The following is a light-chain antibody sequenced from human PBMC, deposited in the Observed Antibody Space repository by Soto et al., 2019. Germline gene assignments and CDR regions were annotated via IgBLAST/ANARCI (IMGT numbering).Light chain of an antibody. V-gene: IGKV1-33*01. J-gene: IGKJ5*01. CDR3: QQYDSLPIP. CDR2: DAS. Sequence: IQVTQSHTSLSASVGDIVTITCPARQDIRYYLNWFQQKPGKAPKVLIYDASRLETGVPSRFSGSGSGTHFSLAISSLQPEDIATYYCQQYDSLPIPVGQGRRLEIK. CDR1: QDIRYY.